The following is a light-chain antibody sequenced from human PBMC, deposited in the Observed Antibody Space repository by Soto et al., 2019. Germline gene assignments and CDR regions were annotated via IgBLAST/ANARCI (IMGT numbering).Light chain of an antibody. CDR2: TAS. CDR3: NQYYSYPCT. J-gene: IGKJ3*01. Sequence: AIRMTQSPSSFSASTGDRGTITCRASQGISSYLAWYQQKPGKAPTLLIYTASTFQIGVPSRFSGSGSGTAFTLTSSGLHTEDFATYYCNQYYSYPCTFGPGTKVDIK. V-gene: IGKV1-8*01. CDR1: QGISSY.